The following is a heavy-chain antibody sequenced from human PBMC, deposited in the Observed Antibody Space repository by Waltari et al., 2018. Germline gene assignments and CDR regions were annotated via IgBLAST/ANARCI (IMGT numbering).Heavy chain of an antibody. J-gene: IGHJ6*02. CDR1: GYSFTSYW. CDR3: ARHSRGLEMATPDYYYGMDV. D-gene: IGHD5-12*01. Sequence: EVQLVQSGAEVKKPGESLKISCKGSGYSFTSYWIGWVRQMPGKGLEWMGIIYPGDSDTSYSPSFQGQVTTSADKSISTAYLQWSSLKASDTAMYYCARHSRGLEMATPDYYYGMDVWGQGTTVTVSS. CDR2: IYPGDSDT. V-gene: IGHV5-51*01.